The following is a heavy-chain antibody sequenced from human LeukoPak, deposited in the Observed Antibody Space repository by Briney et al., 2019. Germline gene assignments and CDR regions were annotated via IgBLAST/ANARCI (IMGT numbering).Heavy chain of an antibody. CDR2: LDPEDGET. Sequence: ASVKVSCKVFGYTLTELSIHWVRQAPGKGLEWMAGLDPEDGETVYAQKFQGRVSMTEDTSTDTAYMELSSLRSEDTAVYYCATGRLVGTIPAEYFHRWGQGTLVTVSS. D-gene: IGHD1-26*01. CDR3: ATGRLVGTIPAEYFHR. J-gene: IGHJ1*01. V-gene: IGHV1-24*01. CDR1: GYTLTELS.